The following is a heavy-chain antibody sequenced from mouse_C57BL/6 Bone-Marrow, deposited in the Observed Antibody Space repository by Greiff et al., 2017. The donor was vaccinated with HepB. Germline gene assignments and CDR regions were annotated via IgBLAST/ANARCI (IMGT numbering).Heavy chain of an antibody. D-gene: IGHD2-4*01. V-gene: IGHV1-81*01. CDR3: ARFRVGLRRGYAMDY. J-gene: IGHJ4*01. CDR2: IYPRSGNT. CDR1: GYTFTSYG. Sequence: QVQLQQSGAELARPGASVKLSCKASGYTFTSYGISWVKQRTGQGLEWIGEIYPRSGNTYYNEKFKGKATLTADKSSSTAYMELRSLTSEDSAVYFWARFRVGLRRGYAMDYWGQGTSVTVSS.